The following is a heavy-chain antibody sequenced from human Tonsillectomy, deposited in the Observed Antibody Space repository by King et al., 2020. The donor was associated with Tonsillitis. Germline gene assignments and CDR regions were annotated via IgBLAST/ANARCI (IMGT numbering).Heavy chain of an antibody. Sequence: VQLVESGGALVQPGGSLRLSCAASGFTFTSYAMSWVRQAPGKGLEWVSTISSSVGRTYYADSVKGRLTISRDNSKNTLYLQVSSLRAEDTAVYFCAKGEDYYDSSAYFFDYWGQGPLVTVSS. V-gene: IGHV3-23*04. CDR2: ISSSVGRT. CDR3: AKGEDYYDSSAYFFDY. CDR1: GFTFTSYA. J-gene: IGHJ4*02. D-gene: IGHD3-22*01.